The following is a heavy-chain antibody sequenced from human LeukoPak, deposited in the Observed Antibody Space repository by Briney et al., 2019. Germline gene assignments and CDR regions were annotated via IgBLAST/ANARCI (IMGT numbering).Heavy chain of an antibody. CDR2: ISAYNGNT. V-gene: IGHV1-18*01. CDR1: GDTFKSYG. D-gene: IGHD4-17*01. J-gene: IGHJ4*02. CDR3: ARHDYGDFPDY. Sequence: ASVKVSCKASGDTFKSYGISWVRQAPGQGLEWMGWISAYNGNTNYAQKLQGRVTMTTDTSTSTAYMELRSLRSDDTAVYYCARHDYGDFPDYWGQGTLVTVSS.